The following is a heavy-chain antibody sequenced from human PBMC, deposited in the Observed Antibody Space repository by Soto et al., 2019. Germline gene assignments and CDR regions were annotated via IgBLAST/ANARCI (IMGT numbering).Heavy chain of an antibody. J-gene: IGHJ3*02. D-gene: IGHD3-10*01. Sequence: QVQLQESGPGLVKPSQTLSLTCTVSGGSISSGGYYWSWIRQHPGKGLEWIGYIYYSGSTYYNPSLKSLATLSVDTSKNPFSLKLSSVTAADTAVYYCARFYMVRGVMGAFDIWGQGTMVTVSS. CDR1: GGSISSGGYY. CDR2: IYYSGST. V-gene: IGHV4-31*01. CDR3: ARFYMVRGVMGAFDI.